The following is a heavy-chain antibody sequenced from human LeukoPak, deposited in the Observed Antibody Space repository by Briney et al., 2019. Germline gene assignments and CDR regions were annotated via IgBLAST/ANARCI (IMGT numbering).Heavy chain of an antibody. CDR1: GYTFTSYD. D-gene: IGHD6-13*01. CDR2: MNPNSGNT. J-gene: IGHJ4*02. CDR3: ARGAREYSSSWYDFDY. V-gene: IGHV1-8*03. Sequence: ASVKVSCKASGYTFTSYDINWVRQATGQGLEWMGWMNPNSGNTGYAQKFQGRVTITRNTSISTAYMELSSLRSEDTAVYYCARGAREYSSSWYDFDYWAREPWSPSPQ.